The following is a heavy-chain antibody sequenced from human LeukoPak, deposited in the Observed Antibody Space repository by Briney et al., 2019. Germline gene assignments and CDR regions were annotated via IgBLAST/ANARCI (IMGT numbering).Heavy chain of an antibody. V-gene: IGHV3-15*01. CDR2: IKSKTDGGTT. CDR1: GFTFTNAW. J-gene: IGHJ4*02. D-gene: IGHD3-22*01. CDR3: TTDDYCDSSGYHPGFDD. Sequence: GGSLRLSCAASGFTFTNAWMSWVRQAPGKGLEWVGLIKSKTDGGTTDYAAPVKGRFTISRDDSKNTLYLQMNSLKTEDTAVYYCTTDDYCDSSGYHPGFDDWGQGTLVTVSS.